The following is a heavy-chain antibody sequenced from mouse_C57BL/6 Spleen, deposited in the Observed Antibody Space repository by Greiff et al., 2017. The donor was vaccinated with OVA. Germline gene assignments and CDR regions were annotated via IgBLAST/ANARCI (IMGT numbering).Heavy chain of an antibody. CDR3: TRGLYDGYAMDY. D-gene: IGHD2-3*01. V-gene: IGHV1-15*01. J-gene: IGHJ4*01. CDR2: IDPETGGT. Sequence: QLQQSGAELVRPGASVTLSCKASGYTFTDYEMHWVKQTPVHGLEWIGAIDPETGGTAYNQKFKGKAILTADKSSSTAYMELRSLTSEDSAVYYCTRGLYDGYAMDYWGQGTSVTVSS. CDR1: GYTFTDYE.